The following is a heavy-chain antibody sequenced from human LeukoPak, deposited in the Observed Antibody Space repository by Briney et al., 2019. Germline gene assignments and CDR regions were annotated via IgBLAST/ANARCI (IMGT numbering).Heavy chain of an antibody. D-gene: IGHD2-21*02. Sequence: ASVKVSCKASGGTFSNYPISWVRQTPGQGLEWMGGIIPIFDTGNYAQKFQGRVTITADQSTSTAYMELSSLRSEDTAVYFCARSYDCGGDCFEAFDIWGQGTMVTVSS. V-gene: IGHV1-69*13. CDR3: ARSYDCGGDCFEAFDI. J-gene: IGHJ3*02. CDR1: GGTFSNYP. CDR2: IIPIFDTG.